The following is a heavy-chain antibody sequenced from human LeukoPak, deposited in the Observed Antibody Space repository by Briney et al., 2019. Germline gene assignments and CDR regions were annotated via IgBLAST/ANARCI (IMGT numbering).Heavy chain of an antibody. V-gene: IGHV3-43D*03. CDR1: GFTFDDYA. CDR3: ARGNYGGMFDP. Sequence: GGSLRLSCAASGFTFDDYAMHWVRQAPGKGLEWVSLISWDGGSTYYADSVKGRFTISRDNSKNSLYLQMNSLRAEDTALYYCARGNYGGMFDPWGQGTLVTVSS. J-gene: IGHJ5*02. D-gene: IGHD4-23*01. CDR2: ISWDGGST.